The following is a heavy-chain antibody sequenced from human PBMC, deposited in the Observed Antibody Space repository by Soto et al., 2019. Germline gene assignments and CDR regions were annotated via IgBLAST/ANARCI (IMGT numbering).Heavy chain of an antibody. V-gene: IGHV3-30*18. CDR1: GFTFSSYG. J-gene: IGHJ4*02. Sequence: GGSLRLSCAASGFTFSSYGMHWVRQAPGKGLEWVAVISYDGSNKYYADSEKGRFTISRDNSKNTLYLQMNSLRAEDTAVYYCAKDRGLQAYYFDYWGQGT. CDR2: ISYDGSNK. CDR3: AKDRGLQAYYFDY. D-gene: IGHD3-10*01.